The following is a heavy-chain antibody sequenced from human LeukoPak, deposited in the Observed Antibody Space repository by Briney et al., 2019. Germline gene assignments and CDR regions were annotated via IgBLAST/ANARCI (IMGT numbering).Heavy chain of an antibody. CDR1: GXSFTTYC. V-gene: IGHV5-51*01. Sequence: HGESLKISFKASGXSFTTYCIVWVRQMPGKGLEWMGIIYPGDSDTTYRPSFQGHVTISADKSISTTYLQWSRLKASDTAMYYCARGGDGYFDYWGQGTLVTVSS. CDR2: IYPGDSDT. D-gene: IGHD3-10*01. J-gene: IGHJ4*02. CDR3: ARGGDGYFDY.